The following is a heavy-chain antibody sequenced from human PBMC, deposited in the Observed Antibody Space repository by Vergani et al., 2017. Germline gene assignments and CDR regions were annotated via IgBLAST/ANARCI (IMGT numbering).Heavy chain of an antibody. V-gene: IGHV4-39*07. Sequence: QLQLQESGPGLVKPSETLSLTCTVSSGSISSSSYYWGWIRQPPGKGLEWIGSIYYSGSTYYNPSLKSRVTISVDTSKNQFSLKLSSVTAADTAVYYCARGGWYEAYYFDYWGQGTLVTVSS. CDR2: IYYSGST. CDR1: SGSISSSSYY. J-gene: IGHJ4*02. D-gene: IGHD6-19*01. CDR3: ARGGWYEAYYFDY.